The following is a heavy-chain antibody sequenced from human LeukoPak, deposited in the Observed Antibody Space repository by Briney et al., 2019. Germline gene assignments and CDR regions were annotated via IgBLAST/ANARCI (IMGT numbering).Heavy chain of an antibody. CDR1: GGSISSSSYY. Sequence: SETLSLTCTVSGGSISSSSYYWGWIRQPPGKGLEWIGSIYYSGSTNYNPSLKSRVTISIDTSKNQFSLKLSSVTAADTAVYYCARYGKIYGDYDNYFDYWGQGTLVTVSS. CDR2: IYYSGST. J-gene: IGHJ4*02. D-gene: IGHD4-17*01. V-gene: IGHV4-39*07. CDR3: ARYGKIYGDYDNYFDY.